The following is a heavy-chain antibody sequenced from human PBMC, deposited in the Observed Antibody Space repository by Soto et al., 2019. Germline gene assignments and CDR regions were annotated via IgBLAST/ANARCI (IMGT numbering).Heavy chain of an antibody. J-gene: IGHJ5*02. CDR1: GYTFTRYD. Sequence: ASVKVSCKASGYTFTRYDINWVRQATGQGLGWMGWMNPNSGNTGYAQMFQGRVTMTRNTSISTAYMELSSLRSEDTAVYYCARGAFIASVEHWGLRTLVTISS. V-gene: IGHV1-8*01. D-gene: IGHD3-16*02. CDR3: ARGAFIASVEH. CDR2: MNPNSGNT.